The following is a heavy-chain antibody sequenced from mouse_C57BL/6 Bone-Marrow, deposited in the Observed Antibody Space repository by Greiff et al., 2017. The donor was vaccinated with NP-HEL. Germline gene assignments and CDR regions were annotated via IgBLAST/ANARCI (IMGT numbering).Heavy chain of an antibody. V-gene: IGHV5-17*01. CDR1: GFTFSDYG. CDR3: ARRGYYGSSYFYYYAMDY. Sequence: EVKVVESGGGLVKPGGSLKLSCAASGFTFSDYGMHWVRQAPEKGLEWVAYISSGSSTIYYADTVKGRFTISRDNAKNTLFLQMTSLRSEDTAMYYCARRGYYGSSYFYYYAMDYWGQGTSVTVSS. CDR2: ISSGSSTI. J-gene: IGHJ4*01. D-gene: IGHD1-1*01.